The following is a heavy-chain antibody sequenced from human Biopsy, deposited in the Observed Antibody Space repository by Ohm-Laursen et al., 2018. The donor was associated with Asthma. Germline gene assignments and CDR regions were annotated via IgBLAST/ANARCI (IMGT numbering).Heavy chain of an antibody. V-gene: IGHV3-30*03. CDR2: ILFDGRKI. Sequence: SLRLSCAASGFNFHNYGMNWVRRAPGKGLEWVALILFDGRKINYPDSVKGRFTISRDNSKNMVYLQMNSLRPEDTAVYYCARDGPELPTELDYWGPGTLVTVSS. D-gene: IGHD1-14*01. CDR1: GFNFHNYG. CDR3: ARDGPELPTELDY. J-gene: IGHJ4*02.